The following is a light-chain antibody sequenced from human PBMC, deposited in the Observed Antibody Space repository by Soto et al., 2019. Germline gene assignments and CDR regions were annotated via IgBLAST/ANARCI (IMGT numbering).Light chain of an antibody. V-gene: IGLV3-21*04. CDR3: PVWDTSRAHYV. CDR1: NIGDTG. CDR2: SDS. J-gene: IGLJ1*01. Sequence: VLTQPPSVSVAPGKTARITCGGNNIGDTGGHWYQQKSGQAPVLVIHSDSDRPSGIPERFSGSNSGNTATLTISGVEAGDEAHYYCPVWDTSRAHYVFGTGTKVTVL.